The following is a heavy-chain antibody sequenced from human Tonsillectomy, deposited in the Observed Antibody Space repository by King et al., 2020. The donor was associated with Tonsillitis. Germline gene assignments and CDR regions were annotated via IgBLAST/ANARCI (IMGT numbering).Heavy chain of an antibody. CDR1: GFTFSNAW. Sequence: VQLVESGGGLVKPGGSLRLSCAASGFTFSNAWMSWVRQAPGKGLEWGGRIKSKTDGGTTDYAAPVKGRFTISRDDSKNTLYLQMNSLKTEDTAVYYWTRRRSGYYDYWGQGTLVTVSS. D-gene: IGHD3-3*01. J-gene: IGHJ4*02. CDR3: TRRRSGYYDY. V-gene: IGHV3-15*01. CDR2: IKSKTDGGTT.